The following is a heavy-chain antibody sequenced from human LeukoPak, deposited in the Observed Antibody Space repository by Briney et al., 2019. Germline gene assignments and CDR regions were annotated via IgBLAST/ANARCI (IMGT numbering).Heavy chain of an antibody. CDR3: ARALAVAGTGGHY. J-gene: IGHJ4*02. CDR2: INSDGSST. Sequence: GGSLRLSCAASGFTFSSYWMHWVRQAPGKGLVWVSRINSDGSSTSYADSVKGRFTISRDNAKNTLYLQMNSLRAKDTAVYYCARALAVAGTGGHYWGQGTLVTVSS. V-gene: IGHV3-74*01. D-gene: IGHD6-19*01. CDR1: GFTFSSYW.